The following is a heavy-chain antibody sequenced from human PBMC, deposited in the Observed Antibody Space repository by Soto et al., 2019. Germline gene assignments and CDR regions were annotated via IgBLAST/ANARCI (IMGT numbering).Heavy chain of an antibody. CDR2: SHHGGGT. J-gene: IGHJ4*02. V-gene: IGHV4-38-2*02. Sequence: SETLSLTCTVSASSITDASYWGWIRQPPGKGLEWIGSSHHGGGTYYNPSLKSRVTISVDTSKNQLSLKLTSVAAADAAVYYCARVLSLGSTWYFDYWGQGTQVTVPS. CDR1: ASSITDASY. D-gene: IGHD6-13*01. CDR3: ARVLSLGSTWYFDY.